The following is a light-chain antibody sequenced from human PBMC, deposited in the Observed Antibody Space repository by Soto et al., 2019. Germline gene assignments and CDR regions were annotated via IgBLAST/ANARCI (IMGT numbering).Light chain of an antibody. CDR3: SSYPSSSTRV. Sequence: QSALTQPASVSGSPGKSITISCTGTSSDVGGYNYVSWYQQHPGKAPTLMIDDVSTRPSGVSNRFSGSKSGNTASLTISGLQAEDEADYYCSSYPSSSTRVFGGGTKLTVL. CDR2: DVS. CDR1: SSDVGGYNY. V-gene: IGLV2-14*01. J-gene: IGLJ3*02.